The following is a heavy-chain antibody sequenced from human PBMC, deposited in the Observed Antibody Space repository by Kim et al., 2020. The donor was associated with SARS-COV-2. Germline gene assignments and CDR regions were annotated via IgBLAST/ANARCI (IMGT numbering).Heavy chain of an antibody. D-gene: IGHD3-22*01. Sequence: GGSLRLSCAASGFTFSSYSMNWVRQAPGKGLEWVSYISSSSSTIYYADSVKGRFTISRDNAKNSLYLQMNSLRAEDTAVYYCARETRSGYPDYWGQGTLVTVSS. J-gene: IGHJ4*02. CDR2: ISSSSSTI. V-gene: IGHV3-48*04. CDR1: GFTFSSYS. CDR3: ARETRSGYPDY.